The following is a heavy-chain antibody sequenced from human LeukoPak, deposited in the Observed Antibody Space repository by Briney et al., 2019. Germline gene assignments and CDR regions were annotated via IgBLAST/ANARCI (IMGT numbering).Heavy chain of an antibody. CDR3: ARSRSGYYEDY. V-gene: IGHV3-7*01. CDR1: GFTFSNFW. CDR2: IKEDGSEK. Sequence: GGSLRLSCAASGFTFSNFWMSWVRQAPGKGLEWVANIKEDGSEKYYVESVTGRFTISRDNAKNSLSLQVNSLRAEDTAVYFCARSRSGYYEDYWGQGTLVTVSS. J-gene: IGHJ4*02. D-gene: IGHD3-22*01.